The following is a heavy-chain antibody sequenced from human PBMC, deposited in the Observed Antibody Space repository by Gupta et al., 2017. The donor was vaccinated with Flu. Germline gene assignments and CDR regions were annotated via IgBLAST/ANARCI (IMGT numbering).Heavy chain of an antibody. CDR2: IFHTGST. J-gene: IGHJ6*03. D-gene: IGHD6-13*01. V-gene: IGHV4-4*01. Sequence: SWVRLPPGKGLEWIGEIFHTGSTNLNPSLESRVTISIDTSRDQFSLRLNSVTAADTAVYFCARASRSDTNSWYYYHYYMDVWGNGTTVTVSS. CDR3: ARASRSDTNSWYYYHYYMDV.